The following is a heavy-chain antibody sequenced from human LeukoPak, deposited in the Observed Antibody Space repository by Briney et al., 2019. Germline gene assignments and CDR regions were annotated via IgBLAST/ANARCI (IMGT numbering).Heavy chain of an antibody. CDR2: INPNSGAT. J-gene: IGHJ5*02. CDR3: ARDIASCYDP. Sequence: ASVKVSCKASGYTFAAYSMHWVRQAPGQGLEWMGWINPNSGATEYAQKFQGRVAMTRDMSLSTAYMELRRLRSDDTAVYYCARDIASCYDPWGQGTLVTVFS. D-gene: IGHD2-2*01. V-gene: IGHV1-2*02. CDR1: GYTFAAYS.